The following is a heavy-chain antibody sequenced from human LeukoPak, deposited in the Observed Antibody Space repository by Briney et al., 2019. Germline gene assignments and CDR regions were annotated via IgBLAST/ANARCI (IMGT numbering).Heavy chain of an antibody. J-gene: IGHJ4*02. CDR1: GGSISSYY. V-gene: IGHV4-39*07. Sequence: SETLSLTCTVSGGSISSYYWGWIRQSPGTGLEWIGSIYYSGTTYYNPSLKSRVTISIDTSKNQFSLKLSSVTAADTAMYYCARDNDQLGLDPFDYWGQGTLVTVSS. D-gene: IGHD1-1*01. CDR3: ARDNDQLGLDPFDY. CDR2: IYYSGTT.